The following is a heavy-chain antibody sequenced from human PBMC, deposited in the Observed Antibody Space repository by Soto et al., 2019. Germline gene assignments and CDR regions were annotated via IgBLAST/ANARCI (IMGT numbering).Heavy chain of an antibody. V-gene: IGHV3-21*01. CDR2: ISSRSSTKT. Sequence: EVQLVESGGGLVNPGGSLRLSCVPSGFSFSNYNMNWVRQAPGKGLEWVSSISSRSSTKTYYADSVKGRFTISRDNAKNSLYLQMNSLRAEDTAVYYCARESRGFDPWGQGTLVAVSS. CDR3: ARESRGFDP. CDR1: GFSFSNYN. J-gene: IGHJ5*02.